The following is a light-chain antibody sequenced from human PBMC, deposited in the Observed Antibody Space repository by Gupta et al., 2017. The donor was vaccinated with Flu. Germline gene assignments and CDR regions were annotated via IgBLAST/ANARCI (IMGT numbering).Light chain of an antibody. CDR3: GTWDNRLSAAV. CDR2: DKN. V-gene: IGLV1-51*01. CDR1: RSNIGNNY. Sequence: KVPISWPGSRSNIGNNYGSWNQQLPGTTPNLLIYDKNKRPSGIPDGFSGSKSGTSATLGITGLQTGDEADYYCGTWDNRLSAAVFGGGTQLTVL. J-gene: IGLJ7*01.